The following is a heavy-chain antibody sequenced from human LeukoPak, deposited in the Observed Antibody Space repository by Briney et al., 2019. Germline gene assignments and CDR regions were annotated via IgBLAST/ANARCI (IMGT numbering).Heavy chain of an antibody. Sequence: ASVKVSCKASGGTFSSYAISWVRQAPGQGLEWMGWISAYNGNTNYAQKLQGRVTMTTDTSTSTAYIELRSLRSDDTAVYYCARDRGYSSSWPDYWGQGTLVTVSS. CDR3: ARDRGYSSSWPDY. CDR1: GGTFSSYA. D-gene: IGHD6-13*01. CDR2: ISAYNGNT. J-gene: IGHJ4*02. V-gene: IGHV1-18*01.